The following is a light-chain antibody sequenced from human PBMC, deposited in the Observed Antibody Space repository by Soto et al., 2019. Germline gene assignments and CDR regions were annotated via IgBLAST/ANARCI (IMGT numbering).Light chain of an antibody. Sequence: IQVTQSPSRLSASVGDRVTITFRASQTISIWLAWFQQRPGKAPKLLIYDASSLEGGVPSRFSGSGSGTDFTLTISSLQPGDFATYYCQQYDSYPSTFGQGTKV. CDR2: DAS. CDR3: QQYDSYPST. J-gene: IGKJ1*01. V-gene: IGKV1-5*01. CDR1: QTISIW.